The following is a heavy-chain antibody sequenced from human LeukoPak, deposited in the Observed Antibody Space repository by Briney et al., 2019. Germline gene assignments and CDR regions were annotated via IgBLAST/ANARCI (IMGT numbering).Heavy chain of an antibody. CDR1: GGTFSSYA. Sequence: SVKVSCKASGGTFSSYAISWVRQAPGQGLEWMGGIIPIFGTANYAQKFQGRVTITADESTSTAYMELSSLRSEDTAAYYCARGGSYHPGWFDPWGQGTLVTVSS. D-gene: IGHD1-26*01. CDR2: IIPIFGTA. J-gene: IGHJ5*02. V-gene: IGHV1-69*01. CDR3: ARGGSYHPGWFDP.